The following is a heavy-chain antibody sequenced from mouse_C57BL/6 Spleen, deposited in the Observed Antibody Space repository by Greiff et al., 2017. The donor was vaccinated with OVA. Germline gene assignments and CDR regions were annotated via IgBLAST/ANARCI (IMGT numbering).Heavy chain of an antibody. V-gene: IGHV3-6*01. D-gene: IGHD2-3*01. J-gene: IGHJ3*01. CDR2: ISYDGSN. Sequence: VQLQQSGPGLVKPSQSLSLTCSVTGYSITSGYYWNWIRQFPGNKLEWMGYISYDGSNNYNPSLKNRISITRDTSKNQFFLKLNSVTTEDTATYYCARDLYDSFAYWGQGTLVTVSA. CDR1: GYSITSGYY. CDR3: ARDLYDSFAY.